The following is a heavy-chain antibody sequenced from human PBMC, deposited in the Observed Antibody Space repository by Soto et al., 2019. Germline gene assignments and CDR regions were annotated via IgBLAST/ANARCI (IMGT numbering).Heavy chain of an antibody. J-gene: IGHJ5*02. V-gene: IGHV4-59*12. CDR3: ARGATMVRGVIMVNHNWFDP. CDR1: GGSISSYY. D-gene: IGHD3-10*01. Sequence: SETLSLTCTVSGGSISSYYWSWIRQPPGKGLEWIGYIYYSGSTNYNPSLKSRVTISVDTSKNQFSLKLSSVTAADTAVYYCARGATMVRGVIMVNHNWFDPWGQGTLVTVSS. CDR2: IYYSGST.